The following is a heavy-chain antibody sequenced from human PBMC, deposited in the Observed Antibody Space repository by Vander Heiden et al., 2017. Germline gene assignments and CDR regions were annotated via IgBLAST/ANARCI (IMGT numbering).Heavy chain of an antibody. V-gene: IGHV3-23*01. CDR2: VSKDGGST. D-gene: IGHD6-19*01. CDR1: GFTFRSHA. Sequence: GGGLEQPGGPLRLYGTASGFTFRSHAMGWVRQAPGKGLKWISSVSKDGGSTYSVGSVQGRFTISRDNSKNTQYLQMNSLRVEDTAIYYCACSGGGTIDYWGQGTLVSVSS. CDR3: ACSGGGTIDY. J-gene: IGHJ4*02.